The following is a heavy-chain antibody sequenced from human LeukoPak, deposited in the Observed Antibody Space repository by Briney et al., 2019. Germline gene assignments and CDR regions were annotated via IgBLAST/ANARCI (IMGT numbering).Heavy chain of an antibody. CDR1: GNSFNNHF. D-gene: IGHD3-10*01. CDR3: ARRSTVIRGVLEEAFDY. V-gene: IGHV5-51*01. J-gene: IGHJ4*02. Sequence: GESLKISCKGSGNSFNNHFIGRVRQMPGKGLEWMGIIYPGDSETRYSPSFEGLVTISADKFISTVYLQWSSLEASDTAMYYCARRSTVIRGVLEEAFDYWGQGTLVTVSS. CDR2: IYPGDSET.